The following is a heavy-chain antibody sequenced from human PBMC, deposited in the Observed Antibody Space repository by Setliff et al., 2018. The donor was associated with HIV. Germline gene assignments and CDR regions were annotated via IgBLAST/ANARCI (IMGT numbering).Heavy chain of an antibody. J-gene: IGHJ4*02. CDR2: IYFGDSDA. V-gene: IGHV5-51*01. D-gene: IGHD6-6*01. Sequence: GESLKISCKASGYTFTSDWIGWVRQMPGKGLEWMGIIYFGDSDARYSPSFQGQVAISADKSTGTAYLQWSSLNASDTAMYYCARPRFEYSASSRVYYFDYWGQGTLVTVSS. CDR3: ARPRFEYSASSRVYYFDY. CDR1: GYTFTSDW.